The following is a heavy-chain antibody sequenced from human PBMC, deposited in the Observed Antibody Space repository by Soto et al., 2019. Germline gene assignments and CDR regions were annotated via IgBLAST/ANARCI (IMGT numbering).Heavy chain of an antibody. CDR2: ISYDGSNK. Sequence: QVQLVESGGGVVQPGRSLRLSCAASGFTFSSYGMHWVRQAPGKGLEWVAVISYDGSNKYYADSVKGRFTISRDNSKNTLYLQMNSLRAEDTAVYYCGKEPTIVVVIGNFDYWGQGTLVTVSS. CDR3: GKEPTIVVVIGNFDY. D-gene: IGHD3-22*01. V-gene: IGHV3-30*18. J-gene: IGHJ4*02. CDR1: GFTFSSYG.